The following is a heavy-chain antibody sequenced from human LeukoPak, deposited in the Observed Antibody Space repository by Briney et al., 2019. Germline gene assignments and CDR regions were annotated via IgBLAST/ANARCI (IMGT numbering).Heavy chain of an antibody. CDR2: IRYDGSNR. CDR3: AKDLLVDSDGYGGDFDY. J-gene: IGHJ4*02. CDR1: GFRFGSNG. V-gene: IGHV3-30*02. Sequence: GGSLRLSCVASGFRFGSNGMNWVGQAPGRGRGWGAFIRYDGSNRYYADSVKDRFTISRDNSKNTLYLRMNSLSSEDTAVYYCAKDLLVDSDGYGGDFDYWGQGTLVTVSS. D-gene: IGHD5-18*01.